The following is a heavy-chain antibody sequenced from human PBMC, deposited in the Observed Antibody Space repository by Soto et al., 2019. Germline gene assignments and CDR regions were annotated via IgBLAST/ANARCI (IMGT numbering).Heavy chain of an antibody. Sequence: GESLKISCKGSGCSFTSYWISCVRQMPGKGLEWMGRIDPSDSYTNYSPSFQGHVTISADKSISTAYLQWSSLKASDTAMYYCASHTLTIFGVVAYMDVWGQGTTVTVSS. D-gene: IGHD3-3*01. CDR2: IDPSDSYT. J-gene: IGHJ6*02. CDR3: ASHTLTIFGVVAYMDV. V-gene: IGHV5-10-1*01. CDR1: GCSFTSYW.